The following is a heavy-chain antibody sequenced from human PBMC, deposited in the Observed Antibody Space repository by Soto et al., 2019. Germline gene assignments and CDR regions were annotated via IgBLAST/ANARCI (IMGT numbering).Heavy chain of an antibody. CDR3: AKDVWGY. CDR1: GFTFSIYA. Sequence: GGSLRLSCAASGFTFSIYAMSWVRQAPGKGLKWVSTVSDSGSNTYYADSVKGRFTISRDNSNNTLYLQMNSLRAEDTAVYYCAKDVWGYWGQGTLVTVSS. V-gene: IGHV3-23*01. J-gene: IGHJ4*02. CDR2: VSDSGSNT. D-gene: IGHD1-26*01.